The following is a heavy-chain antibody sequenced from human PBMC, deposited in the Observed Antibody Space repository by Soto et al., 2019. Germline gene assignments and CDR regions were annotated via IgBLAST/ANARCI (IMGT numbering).Heavy chain of an antibody. J-gene: IGHJ4*02. CDR3: ARNFDSSGYYPDY. D-gene: IGHD3-22*01. CDR1: GYRFTSYW. V-gene: IGHV5-51*01. CDR2: VYPDDSDI. Sequence: PGESLKISCNGSGYRFTSYWIAWVRQMPGKGLEWVGIVYPDDSDIRYSPSFQGQVTISADRSNSTAYLQWRSLKASDTAIYFCARNFDSSGYYPDYWGQGTQVTVYS.